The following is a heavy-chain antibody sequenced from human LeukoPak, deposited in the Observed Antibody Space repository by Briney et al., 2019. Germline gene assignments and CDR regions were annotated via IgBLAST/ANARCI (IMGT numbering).Heavy chain of an antibody. Sequence: ASVKVSCKASGYTFTGYYMHWVRRAPGQGLEWMGWINPNSGGTNYAQKFQGRVTMTRDTSISTAYMELSRLRSDDTAVYYCAREGYCSSTSCYYWFDPWGQGTLVTVSS. CDR2: INPNSGGT. CDR3: AREGYCSSTSCYYWFDP. V-gene: IGHV1-2*02. CDR1: GYTFTGYY. J-gene: IGHJ5*02. D-gene: IGHD2-2*01.